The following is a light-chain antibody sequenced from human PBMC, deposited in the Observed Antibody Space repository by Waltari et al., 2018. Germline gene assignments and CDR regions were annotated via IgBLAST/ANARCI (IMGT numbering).Light chain of an antibody. J-gene: IGKJ1*01. V-gene: IGKV1-17*03. CDR2: GAS. CDR3: LQHNTYPCT. Sequence: DIQMTQSPSAMSASVGDRVTITCRASEDIEKYLAWFQQKPGTVPKRLIYGASTLQSGVPSRFTGSRSGTEFNLTISSLQPEDFATYYCLQHNTYPCTFGQGTKVELK. CDR1: EDIEKY.